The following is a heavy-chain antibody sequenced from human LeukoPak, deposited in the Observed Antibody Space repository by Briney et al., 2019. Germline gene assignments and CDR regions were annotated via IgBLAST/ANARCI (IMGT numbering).Heavy chain of an antibody. J-gene: IGHJ4*02. D-gene: IGHD3-9*01. CDR1: GGSFSGYY. Sequence: PSETLSLTCAVYGGSFSGYYWSWIRQPPGKGLEWIGEINHSGSTNYNPSLKSRVTISVDTSKNQFSLTLSSVTAADTAVYYCARGRGYYDILTGYFPFGYWGQGTLVTVSS. CDR2: INHSGST. V-gene: IGHV4-34*01. CDR3: ARGRGYYDILTGYFPFGY.